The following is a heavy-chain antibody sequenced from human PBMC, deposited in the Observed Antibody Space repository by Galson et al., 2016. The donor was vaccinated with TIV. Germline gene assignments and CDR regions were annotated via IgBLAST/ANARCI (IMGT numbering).Heavy chain of an antibody. CDR2: ISANNGNT. Sequence: SVKVSCKASGYTFTSTGISWVRQAPGQGLEWMGWISANNGNTNYAQKFQGRFTISKDNSKNTVSLEMNSLRLEDTAVYYCARDPRIYGDYLLAYFDYWGQGTLLTVSS. J-gene: IGHJ4*02. CDR3: ARDPRIYGDYLLAYFDY. V-gene: IGHV1-18*04. D-gene: IGHD4-17*01. CDR1: GYTFTSTG.